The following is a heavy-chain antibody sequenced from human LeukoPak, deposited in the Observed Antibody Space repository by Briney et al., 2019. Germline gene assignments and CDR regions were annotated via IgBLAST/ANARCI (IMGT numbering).Heavy chain of an antibody. D-gene: IGHD3-9*01. V-gene: IGHV1-69*01. Sequence: VRQXPGQGLXXXXXIXPIFGTANYAQKFQGRVTITADESTSTAYMELSSLRSEDTAVYYCASCTYYDILTGYYKHWFDPWGQGTLVTVSS. CDR3: ASCTYYDILTGYYKHWFDP. CDR2: IXPIFGTA. J-gene: IGHJ5*02.